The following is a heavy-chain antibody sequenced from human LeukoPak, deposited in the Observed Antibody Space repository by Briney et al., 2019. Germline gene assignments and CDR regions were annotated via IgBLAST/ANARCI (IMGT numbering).Heavy chain of an antibody. J-gene: IGHJ4*02. CDR3: AKGRAQARITMVRGVIIPPGYFDY. CDR2: IIPIFGTA. D-gene: IGHD3-10*01. Sequence: SVKVSCKASGGTFSNNTISWVRQAPGQGLEWMGGIIPIFGTANYAQKFEGRVTITTDESTSTAYMELSSLSSEDTAVYYCAKGRAQARITMVRGVIIPPGYFDYWGQGTLVTVSS. CDR1: GGTFSNNT. V-gene: IGHV1-69*05.